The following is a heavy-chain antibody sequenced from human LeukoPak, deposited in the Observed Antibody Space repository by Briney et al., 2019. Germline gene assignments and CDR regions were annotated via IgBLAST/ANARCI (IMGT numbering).Heavy chain of an antibody. V-gene: IGHV1-2*06. Sequence: ASVKVSCKASGYTFTGYYMHWVRQAPGQGLEWMGRINPNSGGTNYAQKFQGRATMTRDTSTSTAYMELRSLRSDDTAVYYCARCMPAGTPFDYWGQGTLVTVSS. J-gene: IGHJ4*02. CDR2: INPNSGGT. CDR3: ARCMPAGTPFDY. CDR1: GYTFTGYY. D-gene: IGHD6-13*01.